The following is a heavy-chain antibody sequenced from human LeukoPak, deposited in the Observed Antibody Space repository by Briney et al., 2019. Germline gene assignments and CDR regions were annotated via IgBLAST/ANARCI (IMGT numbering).Heavy chain of an antibody. CDR3: ARGHSALKAFDI. D-gene: IGHD3-10*01. CDR2: ISGSGGST. Sequence: GGSLGLSCAASGYTFSSYAMSWVRQAPGKGLEWVSAISGSGGSTYYADSVKGRFTISRDNAKNSLYLQMNSLRAEDTAVYYCARGHSALKAFDIWGQGTMVTVSS. J-gene: IGHJ3*02. V-gene: IGHV3-23*01. CDR1: GYTFSSYA.